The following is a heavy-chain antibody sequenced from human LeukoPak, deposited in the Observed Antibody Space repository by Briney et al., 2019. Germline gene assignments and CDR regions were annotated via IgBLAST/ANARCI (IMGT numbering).Heavy chain of an antibody. CDR3: ARDSVAVAPGWFDP. D-gene: IGHD6-19*01. CDR2: ISAYNGNT. V-gene: IGHV1-18*01. J-gene: IGHJ5*02. Sequence: ASVNVSCKASGYTFTSYGISWVRQAPGQGLEWMGWISAYNGNTNYAQKLQGRVTMTTDTSTSTAYMELRSLRSDDTAVYYCARDSVAVAPGWFDPWGQGTLVTVSS. CDR1: GYTFTSYG.